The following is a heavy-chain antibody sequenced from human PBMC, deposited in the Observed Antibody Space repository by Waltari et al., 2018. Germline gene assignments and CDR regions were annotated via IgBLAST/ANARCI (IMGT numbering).Heavy chain of an antibody. CDR1: GFTVGGSY. V-gene: IGHV3-53*02. Sequence: EVQLVETGGGLIQPGGSLRLSCAASGFTVGGSYMTWVRQAPGKGVGWVSVIYRDGRTFYADPVKGRFTISRDDSKNTLCLQMSNLRAEDTALYYCARDHGVSYLDGALDIWGQGTMVTVSS. J-gene: IGHJ3*02. CDR3: ARDHGVSYLDGALDI. D-gene: IGHD1-26*01. CDR2: IYRDGRT.